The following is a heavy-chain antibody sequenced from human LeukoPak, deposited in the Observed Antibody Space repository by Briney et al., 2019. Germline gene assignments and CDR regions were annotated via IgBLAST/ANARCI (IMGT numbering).Heavy chain of an antibody. CDR3: ARSIHFSGWDYDY. CDR2: IYYSGTT. J-gene: IGHJ4*02. D-gene: IGHD6-19*01. Sequence: SETLSLTCSVSGGSISSYYWSWIRQPPGKGLEWIGFIYYSGTTNYNPSLKSRVTISVDTSRTQLSLKLSSVTAADTAVYYCARSIHFSGWDYDYWGQGTLVTVSS. CDR1: GGSISSYY. V-gene: IGHV4-59*01.